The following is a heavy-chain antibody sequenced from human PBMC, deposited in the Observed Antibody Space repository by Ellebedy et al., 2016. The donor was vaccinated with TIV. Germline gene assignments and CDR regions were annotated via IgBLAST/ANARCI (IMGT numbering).Heavy chain of an antibody. CDR2: ISSGGTTI. J-gene: IGHJ6*03. V-gene: IGHV3-11*04. Sequence: GGSLRLSXAASGFSFSDSYMSWIRQAPGKGLEWVSYISSGGTTIHYADSVKGRFTISRDNAKNSLYLQMNSLRAEDTAVYYRARDPYSGAYYSYYYYYMDVWGKGTTVIVSS. CDR3: ARDPYSGAYYSYYYYYMDV. D-gene: IGHD1-26*01. CDR1: GFSFSDSY.